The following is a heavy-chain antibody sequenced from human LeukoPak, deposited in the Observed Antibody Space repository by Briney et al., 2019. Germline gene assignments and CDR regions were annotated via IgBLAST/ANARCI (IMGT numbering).Heavy chain of an antibody. D-gene: IGHD3-22*01. V-gene: IGHV4-61*01. CDR3: ARLRYYYDSSGYYYIYDY. Sequence: PSETLSLTCTVSGGSISSSSYYWSWIRQPPGKGLEWIGYIYYNGSTNYNPSLKSRVTISVDTSKNQFSLKLSSVTAADTAVYYCARLRYYYDSSGYYYIYDYWGQGTLVTVSS. J-gene: IGHJ4*02. CDR1: GGSISSSSYY. CDR2: IYYNGST.